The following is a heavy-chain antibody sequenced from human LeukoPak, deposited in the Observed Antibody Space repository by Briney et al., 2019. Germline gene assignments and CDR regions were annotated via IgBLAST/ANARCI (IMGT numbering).Heavy chain of an antibody. D-gene: IGHD3-16*02. CDR2: INPNSGGT. V-gene: IGHV1-2*02. J-gene: IGHJ5*02. CDR1: GYTLTGYY. Sequence: ASVKVSCKASGYTLTGYYMHWVRQAPGQGLERMGWINPNSGGTNYAQKFQGRVTMTRDTSISTAYMELSRLRSDDTAVYYCARTYYDYVWGSYRFHWFDPWGQGTLVTVSS. CDR3: ARTYYDYVWGSYRFHWFDP.